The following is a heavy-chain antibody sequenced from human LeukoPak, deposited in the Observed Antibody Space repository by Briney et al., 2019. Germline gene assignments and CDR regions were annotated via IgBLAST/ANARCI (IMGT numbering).Heavy chain of an antibody. J-gene: IGHJ4*02. CDR1: GFTFSSYG. Sequence: PGRSLRLSCAASGFTFSSYGMHWVRQAPGKGLGWVAVISYDGSNKYYADSVKGRFTISRDNSKNTLYLQMNSLRAEDTAVYYCANLGGYGSGSYYGIDYWGQGTLVTVSS. CDR3: ANLGGYGSGSYYGIDY. D-gene: IGHD3-10*01. V-gene: IGHV3-30*18. CDR2: ISYDGSNK.